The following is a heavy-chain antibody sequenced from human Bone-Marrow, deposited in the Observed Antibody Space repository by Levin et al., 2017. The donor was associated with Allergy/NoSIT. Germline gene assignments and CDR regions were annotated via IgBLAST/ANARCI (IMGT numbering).Heavy chain of an antibody. CDR3: TTSRHYNILTGFDY. Sequence: GESLKISCSFSGFIFGDFGVSWFRQAPGKGLQWVGFIRSQLYGGTTEYAASVKGRFTISRDDSRGIAYLQQNDVTSEDTAIYYCTTSRHYNILTGFDYWGQGTLVTVSS. CDR2: IRSQLYGGTT. J-gene: IGHJ4*02. CDR1: GFIFGDFG. D-gene: IGHD3-9*01. V-gene: IGHV3-49*03.